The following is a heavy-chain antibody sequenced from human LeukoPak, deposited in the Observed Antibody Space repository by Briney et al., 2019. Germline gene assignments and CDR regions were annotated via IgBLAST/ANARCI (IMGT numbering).Heavy chain of an antibody. CDR2: IKYDGSEM. CDR1: GFTFRNYW. CDR3: ARTRGLDY. J-gene: IGHJ4*02. Sequence: GGSLRFSCAGSGFTFRNYWMTWVRQAPGKGLEWVANIKYDGSEMYYVDSVKGRFTISRDNAMNSLYLQMNDLRAEDTAVYYCARTRGLDYWGQGTLVTVSS. V-gene: IGHV3-7*01. D-gene: IGHD2-2*01.